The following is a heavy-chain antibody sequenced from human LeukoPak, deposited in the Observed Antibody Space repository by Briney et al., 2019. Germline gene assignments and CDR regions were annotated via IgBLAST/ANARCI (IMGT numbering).Heavy chain of an antibody. V-gene: IGHV3-23*01. D-gene: IGHD1-26*01. Sequence: GGSLRLSCATSGFSFSSYAMSWVRQAPGKGLEWVSAMSSSDDGRYYADSVKGRFTISRDNSKNTLYLQMNSLRAEDTAVYYCAKGTVAGARAYYFDYWGQGTLVTVSS. CDR1: GFSFSSYA. CDR3: AKGTVAGARAYYFDY. J-gene: IGHJ4*02. CDR2: MSSSDDGR.